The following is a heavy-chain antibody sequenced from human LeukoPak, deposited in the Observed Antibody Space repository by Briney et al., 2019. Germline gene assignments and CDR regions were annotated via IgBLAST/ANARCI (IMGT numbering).Heavy chain of an antibody. V-gene: IGHV3-53*01. CDR2: IYSGGTT. CDR3: ARSGSSYDGSQSWFDY. Sequence: GGSLRLSCAVSGFTVSGNYMSWVRQAPGKGLEWVSLIYSGGTTYYADSVKGRFTISRDNAKNSLYLHLSSLRAEDTAVYYCARSGSSYDGSQSWFDYWGQGTLVTVSS. CDR1: GFTVSGNY. D-gene: IGHD3-22*01. J-gene: IGHJ4*02.